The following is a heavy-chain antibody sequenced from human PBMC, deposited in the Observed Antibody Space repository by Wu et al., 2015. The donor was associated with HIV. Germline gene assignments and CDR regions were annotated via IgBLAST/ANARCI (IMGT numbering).Heavy chain of an antibody. CDR3: TRSTFAGGSDTWYSFDK. D-gene: IGHD2-15*01. V-gene: IGHV1-69*13. Sequence: QVQLVQSGAEVKKPGSSVKVSCKASGDRFSSYAVNWVRQAPGQGLEWMGRIIPIFGTTNYSQKFHDRLTITADRSTTTAYMELSNLKSEDTAVYFCTRSTFAGGSDTWYSFDKWGQGTLVSVSS. J-gene: IGHJ4*02. CDR1: GDRFSSYA. CDR2: IIPIFGTT.